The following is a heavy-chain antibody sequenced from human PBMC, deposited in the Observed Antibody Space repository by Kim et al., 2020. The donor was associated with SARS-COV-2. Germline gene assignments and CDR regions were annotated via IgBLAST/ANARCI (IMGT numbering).Heavy chain of an antibody. CDR1: GGTFSSYA. CDR3: ARRPTVTTLPRDSSYWYFEL. D-gene: IGHD4-17*01. CDR2: IIPIFGTA. J-gene: IGHJ2*01. Sequence: SVKVSCKASGGTFSSYAISWVRQAPGQGLEWMGGIIPIFGTANNAQKFQGRVTLTADESTSTAYMELSSLRSEETAVYYCARRPTVTTLPRDSSYWYFELWGRGTLVTVSS. V-gene: IGHV1-69*13.